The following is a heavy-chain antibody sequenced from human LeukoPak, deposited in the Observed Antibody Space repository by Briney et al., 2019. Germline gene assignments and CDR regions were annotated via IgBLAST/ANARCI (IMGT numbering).Heavy chain of an antibody. CDR3: ARWNLLSDY. CDR1: GFSVTNNY. D-gene: IGHD2/OR15-2a*01. CDR2: LYTGGIR. Sequence: PGGSLRLSCEASGFSVTNNYMSWFRLAPGKGLEWVSVLYTGGIRYYAGFVRGRFTISRDNAKNSLYLQMNSLRAEDTAIYYCARWNLLSDYWGQGTLVTVSS. J-gene: IGHJ4*02. V-gene: IGHV3-53*01.